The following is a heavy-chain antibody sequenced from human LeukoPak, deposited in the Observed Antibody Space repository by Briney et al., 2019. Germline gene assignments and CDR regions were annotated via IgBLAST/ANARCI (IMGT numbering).Heavy chain of an antibody. CDR2: INHSGST. CDR1: GGYFSGYY. Sequence: SSETLSLTCAVYGGYFSGYYWSWIRQPPGKGLEWIGEINHSGSTNYNPSLKSRVTISVDTSKNQFSLKLSSVTAADTAVYYCARKGRQRGYCIGGSCYKPPYYFDYWGQGTLVTVSS. V-gene: IGHV4-34*01. D-gene: IGHD2-15*01. CDR3: ARKGRQRGYCIGGSCYKPPYYFDY. J-gene: IGHJ4*02.